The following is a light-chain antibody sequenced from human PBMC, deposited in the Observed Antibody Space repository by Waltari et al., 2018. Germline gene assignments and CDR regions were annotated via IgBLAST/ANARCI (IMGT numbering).Light chain of an antibody. CDR3: YSATDNNLRV. Sequence: SYELTQPSSVSVSLGQTARITCSGDLLSTKYARWFQQRPGQAPVLVIYKDSERPSGIPERFSGSSSGTTVILTISGAQVEDEADYYCYSATDNNLRVFGGGTKLTVL. J-gene: IGLJ3*02. V-gene: IGLV3-27*01. CDR2: KDS. CDR1: LLSTKY.